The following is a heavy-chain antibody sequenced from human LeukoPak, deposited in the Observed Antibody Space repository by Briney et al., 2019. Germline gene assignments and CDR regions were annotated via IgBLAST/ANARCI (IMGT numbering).Heavy chain of an antibody. CDR3: ARGRTGFVVDY. D-gene: IGHD3-3*01. CDR2: IWSDGSNK. CDR1: SFSIISNG. V-gene: IGHV3-33*01. J-gene: IGHJ4*02. Sequence: GGSLRLSCATASFSIISNGMHWVRQAPGKGLEWVAVIWSDGSNKYYADSVKGRFTISRDNSKNTLYLQMNSLRAEDTAVYSCARGRTGFVVDYWGQGTLVTVSS.